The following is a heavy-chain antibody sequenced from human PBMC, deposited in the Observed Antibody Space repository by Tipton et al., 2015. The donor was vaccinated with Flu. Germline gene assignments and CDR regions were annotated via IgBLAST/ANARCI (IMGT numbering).Heavy chain of an antibody. Sequence: QVQLVQSGGGLIQPGGSLRLSCAASGFTVSTNYMSWVRQAPGKGLEWIGEINHSGSTNYNPSLKSRLTISLDMSKNQFSLNLYSVSAADAAVYYCARHTRIAIGGLNWFDPWGQGTLVTVSS. V-gene: IGHV4-34*01. CDR2: INHSGST. D-gene: IGHD2/OR15-2a*01. CDR3: ARHTRIAIGGLNWFDP. J-gene: IGHJ5*02. CDR1: GFTVSTNY.